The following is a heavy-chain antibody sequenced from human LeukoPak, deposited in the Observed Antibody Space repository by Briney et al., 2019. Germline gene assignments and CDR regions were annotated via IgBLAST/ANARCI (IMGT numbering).Heavy chain of an antibody. CDR1: GYTFNSYG. CDR2: ISAYNGNT. V-gene: IGHV1-18*01. CDR3: ARTTYGYFDY. Sequence: ASVKVSCKASGYTFNSYGVSWVRLAPGQGLEWMGWISAYNGNTNYAQRFQGRFTMTTETSTTTVNMELRSLTSDDTAVYYCARTTYGYFDYWGQGTLVTVSS. J-gene: IGHJ4*02. D-gene: IGHD4-17*01.